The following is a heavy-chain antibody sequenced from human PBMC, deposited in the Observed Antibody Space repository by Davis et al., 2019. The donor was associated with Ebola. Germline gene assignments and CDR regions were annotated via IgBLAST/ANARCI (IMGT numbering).Heavy chain of an antibody. CDR1: GYSFTTYW. CDR3: ARTYYYGSGSSDAFDI. Sequence: GESLKISCKGSGYSFTTYWIGWVSQMPGKGLEWMGIIYPSDSDTRYSPSFQGQVTISADKSISTAYLQWSSLKASDTAMYYCARTYYYGSGSSDAFDIWGQGTMVTVSS. V-gene: IGHV5-51*01. J-gene: IGHJ3*02. CDR2: IYPSDSDT. D-gene: IGHD3-10*01.